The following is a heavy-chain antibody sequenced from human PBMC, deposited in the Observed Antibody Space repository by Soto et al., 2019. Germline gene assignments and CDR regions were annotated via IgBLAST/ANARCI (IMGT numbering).Heavy chain of an antibody. Sequence: QVQLVQSGAEVRKPVSSVTVSCKASGGTFSNYAIGWVRQAPGQGLGWMGGIIPIVGTGSYAQKFQGRVTITADEPTTTAYMALSRLRFEDTAVYYCARVVILVPTASTHYYYHMDVWGPGTTVTVSS. J-gene: IGHJ6*02. CDR2: IIPIVGTG. CDR3: ARVVILVPTASTHYYYHMDV. V-gene: IGHV1-69*01. D-gene: IGHD2-2*01. CDR1: GGTFSNYA.